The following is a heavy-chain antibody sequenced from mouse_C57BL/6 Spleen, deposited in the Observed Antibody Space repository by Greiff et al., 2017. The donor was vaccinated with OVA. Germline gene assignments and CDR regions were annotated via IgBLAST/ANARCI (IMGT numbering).Heavy chain of an antibody. V-gene: IGHV1-39*01. CDR1: GYSFTDYN. CDR2: INPNYGTT. CDR3: ARDAVSTTVVATDYYAMDY. Sequence: EVQLQQSGPELVKPGASVKISCKASGYSFTDYNMNWVKQSNGKSLEWIGVINPNYGTTSYNQKFKGKATLTVDQSSSTAYMQLNSLTYEDSAVYYGARDAVSTTVVATDYYAMDYWGQGTSVTVSS. D-gene: IGHD1-1*01. J-gene: IGHJ4*01.